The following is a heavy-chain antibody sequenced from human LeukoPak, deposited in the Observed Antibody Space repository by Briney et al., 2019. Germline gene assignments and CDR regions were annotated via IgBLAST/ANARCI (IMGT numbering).Heavy chain of an antibody. Sequence: KPGGSLRLSCAASGFTFSNAWMSWVRQAPGRGLEWVGRIKEKGNDGTIDYAAPVKGRLSISRDDSKNTLYLQMNSLKSEDTAVYYCTAGTGRSDFENWGQGTLV. D-gene: IGHD3/OR15-3a*01. J-gene: IGHJ4*02. CDR2: IKEKGNDGTI. CDR3: TAGTGRSDFEN. CDR1: GFTFSNAW. V-gene: IGHV3-15*01.